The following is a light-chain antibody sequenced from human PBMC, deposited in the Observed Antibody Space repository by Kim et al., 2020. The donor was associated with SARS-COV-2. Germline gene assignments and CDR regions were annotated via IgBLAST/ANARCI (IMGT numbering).Light chain of an antibody. J-gene: IGLJ1*01. CDR3: SSYTSSSTV. Sequence: PGQSITVSCTGTSSDVGGYNYVSWYQQHPGKAPKLMIYDVSKRPSGVSNRFSGSKSGNTASLTISGLQAEDEADYYCSSYTSSSTVFGTGTKVTVL. CDR1: SSDVGGYNY. V-gene: IGLV2-14*04. CDR2: DVS.